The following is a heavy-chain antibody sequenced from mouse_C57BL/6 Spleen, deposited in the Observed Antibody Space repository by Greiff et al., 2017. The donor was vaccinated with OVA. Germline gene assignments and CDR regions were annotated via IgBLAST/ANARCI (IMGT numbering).Heavy chain of an antibody. J-gene: IGHJ3*01. D-gene: IGHD2-3*01. CDR1: GYTFTDYY. V-gene: IGHV1-19*01. CDR2: INPYNGGT. Sequence: EVQLQQSGPVLVKPGASVKMSCKASGYTFTDYYMNWVKQSHGKSLEWIGVINPYNGGTSYNQKFKGKATLTVDKSSSTAYMELNSLTSEDSAVYYCARSHDGYYPWFAYWGQGTLVTVSA. CDR3: ARSHDGYYPWFAY.